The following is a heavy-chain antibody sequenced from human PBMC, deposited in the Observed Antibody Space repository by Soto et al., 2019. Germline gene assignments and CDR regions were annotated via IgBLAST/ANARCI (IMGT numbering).Heavy chain of an antibody. V-gene: IGHV3-21*06. CDR2: INDKSNYI. D-gene: IGHD5-12*01. CDR3: ATFPNYDGG. J-gene: IGHJ4*02. Sequence: EVQLVESGGGLVKPGGSLRLSCAASGFTVSTHSMNWVRQAPGKGPEWVSSINDKSNYIFYADSVKGRFTISRDNAKNSLYLQMNSLRDDDTAVYYCATFPNYDGGWGQGTLVTVSA. CDR1: GFTVSTHS.